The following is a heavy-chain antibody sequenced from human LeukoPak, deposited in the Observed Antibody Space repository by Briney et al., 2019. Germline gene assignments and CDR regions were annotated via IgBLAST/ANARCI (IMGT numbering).Heavy chain of an antibody. J-gene: IGHJ5*02. Sequence: GGSLRLSCAASGFTFSNYAMSWVRQAPGKGLEWVSAISGSGDNTYYADSVKGRFTVSRDNSKNTLYVQMKSLRAEDTAVYYCARDTWGSGSYYNPWGQGTLVTVSS. V-gene: IGHV3-23*01. D-gene: IGHD3-10*01. CDR1: GFTFSNYA. CDR2: ISGSGDNT. CDR3: ARDTWGSGSYYNP.